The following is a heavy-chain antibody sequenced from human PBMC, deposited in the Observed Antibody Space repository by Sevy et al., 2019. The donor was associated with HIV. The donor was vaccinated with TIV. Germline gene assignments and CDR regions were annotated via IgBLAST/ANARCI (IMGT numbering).Heavy chain of an antibody. V-gene: IGHV3-23*01. CDR3: ARDQVSAAAGIDFDY. CDR2: ISGSGGST. J-gene: IGHJ4*02. Sequence: GGSLRLSCAASGFTFSSYAMSWVRQAPGKGLEWVSAISGSGGSTYYADSVEGRFTISRDNSKNTLYLQMNSLRAEDTAVYYCARDQVSAAAGIDFDYWGQGTLVTVSS. CDR1: GFTFSSYA. D-gene: IGHD6-13*01.